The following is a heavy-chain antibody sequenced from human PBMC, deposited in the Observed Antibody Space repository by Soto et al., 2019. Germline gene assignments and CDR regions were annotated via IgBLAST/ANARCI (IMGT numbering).Heavy chain of an antibody. CDR3: ARDLGIAVADTSLYYYYGMDV. CDR2: IYTSGST. Sequence: SETLSLTCTVSGGSISSYYWRWIRQPAGKGLEWIGRIYTSGSTNYNPSLKSRVTMSVDTSKNQFSLKLSSVTAADTAVYYCARDLGIAVADTSLYYYYGMDVWGQGTTVTVSS. V-gene: IGHV4-4*07. J-gene: IGHJ6*02. D-gene: IGHD6-19*01. CDR1: GGSISSYY.